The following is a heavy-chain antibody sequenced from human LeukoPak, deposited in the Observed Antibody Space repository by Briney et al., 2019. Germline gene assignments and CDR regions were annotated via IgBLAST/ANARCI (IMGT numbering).Heavy chain of an antibody. CDR3: ARVEEGYGSGRRGNFYYYYMDV. J-gene: IGHJ6*03. CDR1: GGSISSYY. Sequence: NSSETLSLTCTVSGGSISSYYWSWIRQPPGKGLEWLGYVHYSGSINYNPSLKSRVTISVDTCKNQFSLKLSSVTTADTAVYYCARVEEGYGSGRRGNFYYYYMDVWGKGTTVTISS. D-gene: IGHD3-10*01. V-gene: IGHV4-59*01. CDR2: VHYSGSI.